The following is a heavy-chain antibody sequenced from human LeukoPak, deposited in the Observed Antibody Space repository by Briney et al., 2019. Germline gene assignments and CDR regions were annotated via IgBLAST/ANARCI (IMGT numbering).Heavy chain of an antibody. D-gene: IGHD1-7*01. CDR3: ARDPPEDEWNSLDS. V-gene: IGHV4-59*02. Sequence: SETLSLTCTVSGGSANGYYWNWIRQAPGNGVEWIGFIHYSGLTVYSPSLQSRVSMSVDTSRNQFSLDLSSVTAADTALYYCARDPPEDEWNSLDSWGQGILVTVSS. J-gene: IGHJ4*02. CDR1: GGSANGYY. CDR2: IHYSGLT.